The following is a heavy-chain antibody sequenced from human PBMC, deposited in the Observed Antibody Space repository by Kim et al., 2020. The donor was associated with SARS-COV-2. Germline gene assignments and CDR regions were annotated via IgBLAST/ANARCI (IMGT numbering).Heavy chain of an antibody. V-gene: IGHV3-7*03. CDR2: IKGDGSEK. CDR1: GSTFSSYW. J-gene: IGHJ3*02. D-gene: IGHD5-12*01. CDR3: VRDGYSGHDLAFDI. Sequence: GGSLRLSCAASGSTFSSYWMSWVRQAPGKGLEWVANIKGDGSEKYYVDSVKGRLTISRDNAKNSLYLQMDSLRAGDTAVYYCVRDGYSGHDLAFDIWGPGTMVTVSS.